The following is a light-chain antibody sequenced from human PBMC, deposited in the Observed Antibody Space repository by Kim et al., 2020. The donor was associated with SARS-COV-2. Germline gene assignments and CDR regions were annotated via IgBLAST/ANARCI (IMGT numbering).Light chain of an antibody. J-gene: IGLJ2*01. CDR1: SSDVGGYNY. V-gene: IGLV2-14*04. Sequence: GQSITISCTGTSSDVGGYNYVSWYQQHPGKAPHLMIFDVSKRPSGVSDRFSGSKSGNTASLTISGLQAEDEADYYCNSYTSVSHVVFGGGTQLTVL. CDR2: DVS. CDR3: NSYTSVSHVV.